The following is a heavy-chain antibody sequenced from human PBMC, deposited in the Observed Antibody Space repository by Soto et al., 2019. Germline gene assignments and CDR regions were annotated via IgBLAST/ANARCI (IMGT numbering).Heavy chain of an antibody. Sequence: TLSLTCTVSGGSVSSGSYYWSWIRQPPGKGLEWIGYIYYSGSTNYNPSLKSRVTISVDTSKNQLSLKLSSVTAADTAVYYCARSTGSGSYYLRPLFDYWGQGTLVTVSS. CDR3: ARSTGSGSYYLRPLFDY. CDR2: IYYSGST. CDR1: GGSVSSGSYY. J-gene: IGHJ4*02. D-gene: IGHD3-10*01. V-gene: IGHV4-61*01.